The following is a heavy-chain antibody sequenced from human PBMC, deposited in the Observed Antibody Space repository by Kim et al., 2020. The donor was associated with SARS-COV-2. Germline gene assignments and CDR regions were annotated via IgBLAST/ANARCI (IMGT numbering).Heavy chain of an antibody. CDR1: GSTFNINA. D-gene: IGHD2-2*01. CDR3: VRPHCTYTRCYFAYYAV. CDR2: TSSDGNTK. V-gene: IGHV3-30*07. Sequence: GGSLRLSCAASGSTFNINAIHWVRQAPGKGLEWVGVTSSDGNTKYYGASVKGRFAISRDNSKGTVYLEMNSLRVEDTAVYYCVRPHCTYTRCYFAYYAV. J-gene: IGHJ6*01.